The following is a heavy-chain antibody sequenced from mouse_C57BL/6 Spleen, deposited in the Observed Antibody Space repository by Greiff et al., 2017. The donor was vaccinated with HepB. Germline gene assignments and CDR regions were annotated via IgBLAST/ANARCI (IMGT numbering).Heavy chain of an antibody. Sequence: EVKLQESGGGLVKPGGSLKLSCAASGFTFSDYGMHWVRQAPEKGLEWVAYISSGSSTIYYADTVKGRFTISRDNAKNTLFLQMTSLRSEDTAMYYCARGGTTGLYAMDYWGQGTSVTVSS. V-gene: IGHV5-17*01. J-gene: IGHJ4*01. D-gene: IGHD1-1*01. CDR2: ISSGSSTI. CDR3: ARGGTTGLYAMDY. CDR1: GFTFSDYG.